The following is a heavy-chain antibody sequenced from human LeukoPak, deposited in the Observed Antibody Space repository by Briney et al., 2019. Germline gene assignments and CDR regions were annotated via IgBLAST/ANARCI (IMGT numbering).Heavy chain of an antibody. Sequence: GSSVKVSCKASGGTFSSYAISWVRQAPGQGLEWMGGIIPIFGTANYAQKFQGRVTITADESTSTAYMELSSLRSEDTAVYYCARRGYSYGYQYEYYFDYWGQGTLVTVSS. D-gene: IGHD5-18*01. V-gene: IGHV1-69*01. CDR3: ARRGYSYGYQYEYYFDY. CDR1: GGTFSSYA. CDR2: IIPIFGTA. J-gene: IGHJ4*02.